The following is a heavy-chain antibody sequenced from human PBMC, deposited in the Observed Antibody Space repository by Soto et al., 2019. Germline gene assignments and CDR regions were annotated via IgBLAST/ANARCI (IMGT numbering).Heavy chain of an antibody. CDR3: ARAPGVTMVRGVIRTVDWFDP. D-gene: IGHD3-10*01. Sequence: SVKVSCKASGGTFSSYAISWVRQAPGQGLEWMGGIIPIFGTANYAQKFQGRVTITADGSTSTAYMELSSLRSEDTAVYYCARAPGVTMVRGVIRTVDWFDPWGQGTLVTVSS. CDR2: IIPIFGTA. J-gene: IGHJ5*02. CDR1: GGTFSSYA. V-gene: IGHV1-69*13.